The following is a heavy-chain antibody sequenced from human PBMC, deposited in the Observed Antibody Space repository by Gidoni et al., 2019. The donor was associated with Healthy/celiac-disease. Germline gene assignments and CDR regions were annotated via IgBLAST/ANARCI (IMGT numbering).Heavy chain of an antibody. Sequence: QVQLVQSGAEVKKPGSSVKVSCKASGGTFSSYAISWVRQATGQGLEWMGRIIPILGIANDEQKFQGRVTITADKSTSTAYMELSSLRSEDTAVYYCASLLDYGDYYFDYWGQGTLVTVSS. CDR3: ASLLDYGDYYFDY. V-gene: IGHV1-69*04. J-gene: IGHJ4*02. CDR1: GGTFSSYA. D-gene: IGHD4-17*01. CDR2: IIPILGIA.